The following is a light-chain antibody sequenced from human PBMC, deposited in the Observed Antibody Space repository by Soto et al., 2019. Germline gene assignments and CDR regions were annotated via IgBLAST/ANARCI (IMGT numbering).Light chain of an antibody. V-gene: IGLV2-23*01. Sequence: QSALTQPPSASGSPGQSVTISCTGASSDIGAYNYVSWYQHHPGKAPKLMIYEGSKRPSGVSNRFSGSKSGNTASLTISGLQAEDEADYYCCSYAGSVVFGGGTKLTVL. CDR3: CSYAGSVV. CDR2: EGS. CDR1: SSDIGAYNY. J-gene: IGLJ2*01.